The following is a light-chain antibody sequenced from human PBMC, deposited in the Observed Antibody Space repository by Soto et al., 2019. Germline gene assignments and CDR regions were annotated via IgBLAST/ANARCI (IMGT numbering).Light chain of an antibody. Sequence: DIQMTQSPSTLSASVGDRVTITCRASQSINTWLAWYQHKPGKAPKLLIYDASSLKTGVPSRFSGSGSGTEFTLTISSLQPADFATYYCQQYNSYPWTFGQGTKV. CDR3: QQYNSYPWT. CDR2: DAS. J-gene: IGKJ1*01. V-gene: IGKV1-5*01. CDR1: QSINTW.